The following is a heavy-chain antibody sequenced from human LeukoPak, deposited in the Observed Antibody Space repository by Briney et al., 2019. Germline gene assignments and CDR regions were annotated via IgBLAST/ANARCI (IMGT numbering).Heavy chain of an antibody. Sequence: GGSLRLSCAASGFTFSSYWMNWARQAPGKGLEWVASINHNGNVNYYVDSVKGRFTISRDNSKNTLYLQMNSLRAEDTAVYYCAKESGYSRDAFDIWGQGTMVTVSS. CDR1: GFTFSSYW. D-gene: IGHD3-3*01. CDR2: INHNGNVN. V-gene: IGHV3-7*01. J-gene: IGHJ3*02. CDR3: AKESGYSRDAFDI.